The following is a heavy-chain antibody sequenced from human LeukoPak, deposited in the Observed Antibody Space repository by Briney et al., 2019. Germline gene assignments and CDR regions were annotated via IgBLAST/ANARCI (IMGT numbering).Heavy chain of an antibody. J-gene: IGHJ6*03. CDR1: GGTFSSYA. V-gene: IGHV1-69*13. D-gene: IGHD6-6*01. CDR3: ASAIAARPIDYYYYMDV. CDR2: SIPIFGTA. Sequence: GASVKVSCKASGGTFSSYAISWVRQAPGQGLEWMGGSIPIFGTANYAQKFQGRVTITADESTSTAYMELSSLRSEDTAVYYCASAIAARPIDYYYYMDVWGKGTTVTVSS.